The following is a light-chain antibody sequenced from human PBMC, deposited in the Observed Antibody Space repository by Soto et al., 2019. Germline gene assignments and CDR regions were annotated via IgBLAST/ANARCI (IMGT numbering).Light chain of an antibody. V-gene: IGKV3-20*01. J-gene: IGKJ1*01. CDR1: QSISSTY. Sequence: EIMLTQSPGTLSLSPGEKTTLSCRASQSISSTYLAWYQQKPGQAPRLLLYAASSRATGIPDRFSGSGSGTDFTLTISRLEPEDFAVYYCQQYDSSPWTFGQGTTVEIK. CDR3: QQYDSSPWT. CDR2: AAS.